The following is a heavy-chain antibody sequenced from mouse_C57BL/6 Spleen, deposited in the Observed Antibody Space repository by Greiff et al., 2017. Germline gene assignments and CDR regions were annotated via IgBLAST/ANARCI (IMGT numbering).Heavy chain of an antibody. D-gene: IGHD2-4*01. Sequence: EVQVVESGGGLVKPGGSLKLSCAASGFTFSSYTMSWVRQTPEKRLEWVATISGGGGNTYYPDSVKGRFTISRDNATNTLYLQMSSLRSEDTALYYCARLPLYDYGWYFDVWGTGTTVTVSA. CDR2: ISGGGGNT. V-gene: IGHV5-9*01. CDR1: GFTFSSYT. J-gene: IGHJ1*03. CDR3: ARLPLYDYGWYFDV.